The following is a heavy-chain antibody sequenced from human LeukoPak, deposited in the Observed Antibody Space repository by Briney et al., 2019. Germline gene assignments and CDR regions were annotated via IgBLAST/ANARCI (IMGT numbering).Heavy chain of an antibody. J-gene: IGHJ4*02. D-gene: IGHD3-22*01. V-gene: IGHV1-2*02. CDR1: GYTFTGYY. CDR3: ARVDYYDSSGYYYGIDY. Sequence: GASVKVSCKASGYTFTGYYMHWVRRAPGQGLEWMGWINPNSGGTNYAQKFQGRVTMTRDTSISTAYMELSRLRSDDTAVYYCARVDYYDSSGYYYGIDYWGQGTLVTVSS. CDR2: INPNSGGT.